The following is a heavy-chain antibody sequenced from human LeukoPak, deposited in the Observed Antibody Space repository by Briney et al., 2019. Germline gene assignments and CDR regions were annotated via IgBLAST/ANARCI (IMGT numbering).Heavy chain of an antibody. CDR2: IYYSDST. CDR3: ASHSGGYAY. V-gene: IGHV4-30-4*07. D-gene: IGHD5-12*01. J-gene: IGHJ4*02. CDR1: GGSISSGGYS. Sequence: PSETLSLTCAVSGGSISSGGYSWRWIRQSPGKGLEWIGYIYYSDSTYYNPSLKSRVTISVDTSKNQFSLKLSSVTAADTAVYYCASHSGGYAYWGQGTLVTVSS.